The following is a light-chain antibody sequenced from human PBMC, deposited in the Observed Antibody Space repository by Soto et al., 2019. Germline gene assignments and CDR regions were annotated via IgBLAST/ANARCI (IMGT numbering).Light chain of an antibody. V-gene: IGKV1-5*03. CDR2: KTS. CDR3: QQFPEYPAT. CDR1: QGISSS. J-gene: IGKJ5*01. Sequence: IRMTQSPSTLSAAVGDRVTITCRASQGISSSWAWYQQKPGKAPKLLIYKTSTLESGVPSRFSGSGSGTEFTLTINYLQPDDSATYYCQQFPEYPATFGQGTRLEIK.